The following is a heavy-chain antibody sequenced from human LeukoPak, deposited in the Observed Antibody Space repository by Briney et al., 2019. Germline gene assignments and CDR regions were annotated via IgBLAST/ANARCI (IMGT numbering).Heavy chain of an antibody. Sequence: GGSLRLSCAASGFTFSTYGMSWVRQTPGKGLEWVSAISGSSGSTYYADSVKGRFTISRDNSKNTLYLQMNSLRAEDTALYYCAKVLSGLLRGNFDYWGQGTLVTVSS. CDR3: AKVLSGLLRGNFDY. CDR2: ISGSSGST. D-gene: IGHD1-26*01. V-gene: IGHV3-23*01. J-gene: IGHJ4*02. CDR1: GFTFSTYG.